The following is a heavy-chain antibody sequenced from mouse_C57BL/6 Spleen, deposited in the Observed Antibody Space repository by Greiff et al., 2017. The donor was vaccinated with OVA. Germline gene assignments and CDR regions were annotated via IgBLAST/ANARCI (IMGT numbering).Heavy chain of an antibody. CDR3: ARRGTTVGYYFDY. V-gene: IGHV1-59*01. CDR1: GYTFTSYW. J-gene: IGHJ2*01. CDR2: IDPSDSYT. Sequence: VQLQQPGAELVRPGTSVKLSCKASGYTFTSYWMHWVKQRPGQGLEWIGVIDPSDSYTNYHQKFKGKATLTVDTSSSTAYMQLSSLTSEDSAVYYCARRGTTVGYYFDYWGQGTTLTVSS. D-gene: IGHD1-1*01.